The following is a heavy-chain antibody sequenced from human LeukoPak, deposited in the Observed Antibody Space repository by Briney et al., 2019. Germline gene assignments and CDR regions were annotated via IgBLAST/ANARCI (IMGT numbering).Heavy chain of an antibody. D-gene: IGHD3-3*01. CDR2: IYYSGST. J-gene: IGHJ6*03. Sequence: SETLSLTCTVSGGSISSSSYYWGWIRQPPGKGLEWIGSIYYSGSTYYNPSLKSRVTISVDTSKNQFSLKLSSVTAADTAVYYCARAKQNFYDFWSGYYTPYYYYYYMDVWGKGTTVTVSS. CDR3: ARAKQNFYDFWSGYYTPYYYYYYMDV. CDR1: GGSISSSSYY. V-gene: IGHV4-39*07.